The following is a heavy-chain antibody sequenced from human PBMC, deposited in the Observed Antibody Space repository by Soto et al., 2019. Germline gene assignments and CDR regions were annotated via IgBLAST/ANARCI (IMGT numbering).Heavy chain of an antibody. CDR1: GGSISSYY. CDR3: ARGLVYYDILNGYYDGYYFDY. Sequence: PSETLSLTCTVSGGSISSYYWSWIRQPAGKGLEWIGRIYTSGSTNYNPSLKSRVTMSVDTSKNQFSLKLSSVTAADTAVYYCARGLVYYDILNGYYDGYYFDYWGQGTLVTVSS. V-gene: IGHV4-4*07. CDR2: IYTSGST. J-gene: IGHJ4*02. D-gene: IGHD3-9*01.